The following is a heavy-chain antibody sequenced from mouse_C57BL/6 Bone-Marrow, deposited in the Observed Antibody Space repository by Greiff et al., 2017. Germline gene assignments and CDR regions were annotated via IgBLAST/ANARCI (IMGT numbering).Heavy chain of an antibody. V-gene: IGHV1-5*01. CDR3: STTVVATFDY. CDR2: IYPGNSDT. Sequence: EVQLQQSGTVLARPGASVKMSCKTSGYTFTSYWMHWVKQRPGQGLEWIGAIYPGNSDTSYNQKFKGKAKLTAVTSASTAYMELSSLTNEDSAVYYCSTTVVATFDYWGQGTTLTHSS. D-gene: IGHD1-1*01. CDR1: GYTFTSYW. J-gene: IGHJ2*01.